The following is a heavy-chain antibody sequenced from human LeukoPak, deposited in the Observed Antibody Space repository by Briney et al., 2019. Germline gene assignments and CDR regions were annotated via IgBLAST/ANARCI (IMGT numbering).Heavy chain of an antibody. D-gene: IGHD2-15*01. J-gene: IGHJ3*02. V-gene: IGHV1-24*01. CDR1: GYSLRELS. CDR3: AARVHGGGLLIGAVLVI. CDR2: FDPEDGEI. Sequence: ASMRVSCDVSGYSLRELSIHWVPHVPGKGLQWMGGFDPEDGEIVYAQNLHGRVTMTEDTSTDTAYMELSSLRSEDTAVYYCAARVHGGGLLIGAVLVICGEGARVAVSS.